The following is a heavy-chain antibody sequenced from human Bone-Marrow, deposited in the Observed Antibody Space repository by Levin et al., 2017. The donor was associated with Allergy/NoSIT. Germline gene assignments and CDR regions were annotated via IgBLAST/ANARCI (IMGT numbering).Heavy chain of an antibody. V-gene: IGHV3-23*02. CDR2: ISASGEKI. J-gene: IGHJ3*02. CDR1: GFSFDTYA. CDR3: AKGGMNAFDI. Sequence: GESLKISCVASGFSFDTYAMSWVRQAPGRGLEWVSFISASGEKIYYVDSVKGRFTISRDNSKKMLYLEMSRLRAEDTAVYYCAKGGMNAFDIWGQGTMATVSS.